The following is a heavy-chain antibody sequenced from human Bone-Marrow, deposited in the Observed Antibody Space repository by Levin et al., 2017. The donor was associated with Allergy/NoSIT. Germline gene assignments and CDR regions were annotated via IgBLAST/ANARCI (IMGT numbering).Heavy chain of an antibody. CDR2: ISKDSYRK. D-gene: IGHD3-16*01. V-gene: IGHV3-11*01. CDR3: ARDGGLIDY. J-gene: IGHJ4*02. Sequence: PGGSLRLSCAASGFILGDYYMSWIRQAPGKGMEWISYISKDSYRKYYADSVRGRFTVSRDNTKNSLYLQMDGLTADDTAVYYCARDGGLIDYWGQGTLVTVSS. CDR1: GFILGDYY.